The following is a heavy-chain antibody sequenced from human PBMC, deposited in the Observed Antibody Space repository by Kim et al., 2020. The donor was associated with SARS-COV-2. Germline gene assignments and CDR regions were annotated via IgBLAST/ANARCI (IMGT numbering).Heavy chain of an antibody. CDR2: IRDNGVTT. Sequence: GGSLRLSCAASGFTFNSYAMNWVRQAPGKGLEWVSTIRDNGVTTYYADSVKGRFTISRDNSKNTLYVQMNSLRAEDTARYYCAKDRPNSGWDYDYWGQGTLVTASS. V-gene: IGHV3-23*01. CDR1: GFTFNSYA. J-gene: IGHJ4*02. CDR3: AKDRPNSGWDYDY. D-gene: IGHD6-19*01.